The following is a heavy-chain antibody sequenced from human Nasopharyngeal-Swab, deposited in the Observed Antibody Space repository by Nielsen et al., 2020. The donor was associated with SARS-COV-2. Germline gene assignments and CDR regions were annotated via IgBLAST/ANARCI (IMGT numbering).Heavy chain of an antibody. CDR3: ARSSLSGFDY. CDR1: GFTFSSYG. J-gene: IGHJ4*02. CDR2: IKQDGSEK. Sequence: GGSLRLSCAASGFTFSSYGMHWVRQAPGKGLEWVANIKQDGSEKYYVDSVKGRFTISRDNAKNSLYLQMNSLRAEDTAVYYCARSSLSGFDYWGQGTLVTVSS. D-gene: IGHD2/OR15-2a*01. V-gene: IGHV3-7*05.